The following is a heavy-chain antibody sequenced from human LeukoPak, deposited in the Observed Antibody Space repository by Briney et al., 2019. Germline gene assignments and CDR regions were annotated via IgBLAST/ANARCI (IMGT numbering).Heavy chain of an antibody. CDR3: ARGSPSHNWFDP. CDR2: IYYSGST. J-gene: IGHJ5*02. CDR1: GGSISSYY. Sequence: PSETLSLTCTISGGSISSYYWSWIRQPPGKGLEWIGYIYYSGSTNYNPSLKSRVTISVDTSKNQFSLKVSSVTAADTAVYYCARGSPSHNWFDPWGQGTLVTVSS. V-gene: IGHV4-59*01.